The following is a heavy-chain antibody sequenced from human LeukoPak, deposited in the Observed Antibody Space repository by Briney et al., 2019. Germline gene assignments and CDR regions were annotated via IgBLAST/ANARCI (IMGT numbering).Heavy chain of an antibody. V-gene: IGHV3-33*01. Sequence: GGSLRLSCGASGFTFSSYGMHWVRQAPGKGLEGVAVIWYDGSNKYYAASVKGGFTISRDNSANTLYLQMNSLRGEDTAVYYCARGTNWNYFDHWGQGTPVTVSS. CDR2: IWYDGSNK. D-gene: IGHD1-20*01. CDR1: GFTFSSYG. CDR3: ARGTNWNYFDH. J-gene: IGHJ4*02.